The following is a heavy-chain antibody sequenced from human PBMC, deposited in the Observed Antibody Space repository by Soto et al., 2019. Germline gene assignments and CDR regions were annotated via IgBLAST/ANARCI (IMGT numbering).Heavy chain of an antibody. CDR2: ISFNGNSL. D-gene: IGHD3-9*01. J-gene: IGHJ4*02. CDR1: EFSFSSYA. CDR3: ARTFDTITYYFDY. V-gene: IGHV3-30-3*01. Sequence: ESGGGVVQPGRSLRLSCTASEFSFSSYAMHWIRQSPGKGLEWVAVISFNGNSLHYADSVKDRFTISRDNSKSTLYLQMNNMRTEDTAVYYCARTFDTITYYFDYRGQGTLVTVSS.